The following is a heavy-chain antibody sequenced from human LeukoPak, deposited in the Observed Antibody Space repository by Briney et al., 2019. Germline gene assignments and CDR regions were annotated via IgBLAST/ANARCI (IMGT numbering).Heavy chain of an antibody. CDR1: GFTFSSYW. V-gene: IGHV3-7*01. Sequence: PGGSLRLSCAASGFTFSSYWMSWVRQAPGKGLEWVASIKQDGSEKYYVDSVKGRFTISRDTAKNSLYLQMNSLRAEDTAVYYCARNDSSGYYDYWGQGTLVTVSS. D-gene: IGHD3-22*01. CDR2: IKQDGSEK. J-gene: IGHJ4*02. CDR3: ARNDSSGYYDY.